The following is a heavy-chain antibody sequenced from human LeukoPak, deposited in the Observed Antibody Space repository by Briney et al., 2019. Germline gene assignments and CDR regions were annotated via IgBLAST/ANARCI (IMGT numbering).Heavy chain of an antibody. CDR1: GFTFSDYY. J-gene: IGHJ4*02. V-gene: IGHV3-11*01. D-gene: IGHD6-6*01. CDR2: ISSSGSTI. CDR3: ARTTRIYSSSSTGPILY. Sequence: GSLRLSCAASGFTFSDYYMSWIRQAPGKGLEWVSYISSSGSTIYYADSVKGRFTISRDNAKNSLYLQMNSLRAEDTAVYYCARTTRIYSSSSTGPILYWGQGTLVTVSS.